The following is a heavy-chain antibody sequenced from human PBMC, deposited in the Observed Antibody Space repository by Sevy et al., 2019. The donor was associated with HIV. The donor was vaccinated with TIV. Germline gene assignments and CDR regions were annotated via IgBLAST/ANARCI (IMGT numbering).Heavy chain of an antibody. CDR3: AKRRVQSGLSGGGANYGMDV. Sequence: GGSLRLSCAASGFPFSSYAMSWVRQAPGRGLEWVSTLIGGGRRTYYADSVTGRFIISRDNSRNTLYLQMNSLRVEDTAIYYCAKRRVQSGLSGGGANYGMDVWGRGTTVTVSS. CDR1: GFPFSSYA. J-gene: IGHJ6*02. D-gene: IGHD2-8*02. V-gene: IGHV3-23*01. CDR2: LIGGGRRT.